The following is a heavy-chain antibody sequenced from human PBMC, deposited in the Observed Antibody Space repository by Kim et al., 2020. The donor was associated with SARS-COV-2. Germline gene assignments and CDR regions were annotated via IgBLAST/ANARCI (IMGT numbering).Heavy chain of an antibody. CDR2: INHSGST. CDR1: GGSFSGYY. V-gene: IGHV4-34*01. CDR3: AGTFDFWSGHDY. D-gene: IGHD3-3*01. J-gene: IGHJ4*02. Sequence: SETLSLTCAVYGGSFSGYYWSWIRQPPGKGLEWIGEINHSGSTNYNPSLKSRVTISVDTSKNQFSLKLSSVTAADTAVYYCAGTFDFWSGHDYWGQGTLVTVSS.